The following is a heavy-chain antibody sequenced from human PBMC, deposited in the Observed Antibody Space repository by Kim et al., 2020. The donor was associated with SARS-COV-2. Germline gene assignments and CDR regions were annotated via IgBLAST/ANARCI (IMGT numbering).Heavy chain of an antibody. J-gene: IGHJ6*02. D-gene: IGHD3-3*01. CDR2: ISSNGGST. V-gene: IGHV3-64*01. CDR1: GFTFSSYA. Sequence: GGSLRLSCEASGFTFSSYAMHWVRQAPGKGLEYVSAISSNGGSTYYANSVKGRFTISRDNSKNTLYLQMGSLRAEDMAVYYCARDSAITIFGVVIINYYYGMDVWGQGTTVTVSS. CDR3: ARDSAITIFGVVIINYYYGMDV.